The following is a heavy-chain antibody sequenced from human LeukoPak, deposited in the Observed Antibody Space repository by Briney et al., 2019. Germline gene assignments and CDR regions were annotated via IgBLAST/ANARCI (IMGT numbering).Heavy chain of an antibody. CDR1: GGSISSSSYY. J-gene: IGHJ4*02. CDR3: ARLSYSGSYYSDY. CDR2: IYYSGST. Sequence: PSETLSLTCTVSGGSISSSSYYWGWIRQPPGKGLEWIGSIYYSGSTYYNPSLKSRVTISVDTSKNQFSLKLSSVTAADTAVYYCARLSYSGSYYSDYWGQGTLVTVSS. D-gene: IGHD1-26*01. V-gene: IGHV4-39*01.